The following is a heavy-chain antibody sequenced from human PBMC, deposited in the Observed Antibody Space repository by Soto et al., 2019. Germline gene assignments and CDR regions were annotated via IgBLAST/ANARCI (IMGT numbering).Heavy chain of an antibody. D-gene: IGHD1-26*01. J-gene: IGHJ3*01. CDR3: ARDIVSGGPRANDAFDV. CDR2: INPANGNT. Sequence: VQSGAELNRPGASVNISCQASGFTFSDTLINWVRQGPGQRLEWMGWINPANGNTRYSESFQGRVTISSLSSASTAYVALSDLTSEDTAGYYSARDIVSGGPRANDAFDVWGLGTMITVSS. V-gene: IGHV1-3*01. CDR1: GFTFSDTL.